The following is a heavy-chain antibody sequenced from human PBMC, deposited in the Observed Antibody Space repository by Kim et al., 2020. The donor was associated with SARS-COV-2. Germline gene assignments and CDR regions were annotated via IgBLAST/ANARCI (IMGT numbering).Heavy chain of an antibody. D-gene: IGHD2-15*01. Sequence: GGSLRLSCAASGFTFSSYSMNWVRQAPGKGLEWVSYISSSSTIYYADSVKGRFTISRDNAKNSLYLQMNSLRAEDTAVYYCARDPRPYCSGGSCPYGMDVWGQGTTVTVSS. CDR1: GFTFSSYS. CDR3: ARDPRPYCSGGSCPYGMDV. V-gene: IGHV3-48*04. J-gene: IGHJ6*02. CDR2: ISSSSTI.